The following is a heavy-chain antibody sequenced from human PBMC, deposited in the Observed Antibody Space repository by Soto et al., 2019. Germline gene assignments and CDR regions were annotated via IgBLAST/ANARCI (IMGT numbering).Heavy chain of an antibody. D-gene: IGHD5-18*01. CDR2: FNPVGGST. CDR1: ESTFDTYY. J-gene: IGHJ5*02. V-gene: IGHV1-46*02. CDR3: ATTPCQGGDTSFDA. Sequence: QEQLVQSGGEVKKPGASVKVSCRPPESTFDTYYTHWGRQAPGQGLQWMGIFNPVGGSTRFAQKFQGRLKITRDTSTRTVYMGMSRWTSEAAAVSYCATTPCQGGDTSFDAWEQGSLVAVSS.